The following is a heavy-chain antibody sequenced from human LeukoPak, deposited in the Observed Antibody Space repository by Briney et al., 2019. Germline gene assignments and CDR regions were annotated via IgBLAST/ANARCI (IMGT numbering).Heavy chain of an antibody. D-gene: IGHD3-10*01. V-gene: IGHV3-7*01. CDR3: GRWGVNAGLNY. CDR2: INPHVTET. J-gene: IGHJ4*02. Sequence: GRCLPLSCVASGPLFGDNWTGCVRQAPGRWRGWVANINPHVTETNYADSLEGRFSVSRDNAKNSVYLQMNSLRVEDAGFYYCGRWGVNAGLNYWGQGSLVTVSS. CDR1: GPLFGDNW.